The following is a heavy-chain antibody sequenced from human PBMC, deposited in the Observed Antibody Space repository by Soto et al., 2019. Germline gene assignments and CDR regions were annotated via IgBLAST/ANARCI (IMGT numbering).Heavy chain of an antibody. CDR2: LYSGGST. CDR1: GFSSGDYA. CDR3: ARLDHGESVYFDY. Sequence: GGSLRLSCTGSGFSSGDYAMSWVRQAPGKGLEWVSALYSGGSTHYADSVKGRFTISRDNSKNTLYLQMNNLRAEDTAMYYCARLDHGESVYFDYWGQGTLVTV. J-gene: IGHJ4*02. V-gene: IGHV3-53*01.